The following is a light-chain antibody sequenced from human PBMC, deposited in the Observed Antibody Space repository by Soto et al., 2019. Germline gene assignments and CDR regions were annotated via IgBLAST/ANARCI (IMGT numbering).Light chain of an antibody. J-gene: IGLJ1*01. Sequence: QSVLIQPASVSGSPGQSITISCTGTSRDVGGSNYVSWYQHHPHRAPKLLIYEVSYRPSGVSSRFSGSKSGNTASLTISGLQAEDEADYYCSSYTSSNTLEVFGVGTKLTVL. CDR1: SRDVGGSNY. CDR2: EVS. CDR3: SSYTSSNTLEV. V-gene: IGLV2-14*01.